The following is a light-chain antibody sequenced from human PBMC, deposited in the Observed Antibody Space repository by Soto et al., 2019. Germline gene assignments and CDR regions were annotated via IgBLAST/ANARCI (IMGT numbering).Light chain of an antibody. J-gene: IGKJ3*01. V-gene: IGKV3-20*01. CDR2: ATS. CDR1: QSVNSNY. Sequence: EIVLMQSPGTLSLSPGEGATLSCRASQSVNSNYLAWYQQKPGQAPTVLIFATSRRDTGVTDRFSGSGSGTDFTLTISRLEPDDFAVYYCQQYGSSQFTFGPGTKVNIK. CDR3: QQYGSSQFT.